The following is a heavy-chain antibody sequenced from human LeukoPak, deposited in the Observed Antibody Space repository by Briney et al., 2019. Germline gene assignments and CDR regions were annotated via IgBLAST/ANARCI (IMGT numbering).Heavy chain of an antibody. CDR2: ISGSGGST. J-gene: IGHJ4*02. CDR1: GFTFSSYA. CDR3: ARSRDGYNSPFDY. D-gene: IGHD5-24*01. V-gene: IGHV3-23*01. Sequence: PGGSLRLSCAAPGFTFSSYAMSWVRQAPGKGLEWVSAISGSGGSTYYADSVKGRFTISRDNSKNTLYLQMNSLRAEDTAVYYCARSRDGYNSPFDYWGQGTLVTVSS.